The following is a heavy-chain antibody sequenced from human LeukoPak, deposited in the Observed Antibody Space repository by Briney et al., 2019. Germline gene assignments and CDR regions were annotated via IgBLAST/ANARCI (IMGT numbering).Heavy chain of an antibody. D-gene: IGHD3-10*01. CDR1: GFTFSSYG. Sequence: PGGSLRLSCAASGFTFSSYGMSWDRQAPGKGLEWVSGISGGGDRISFADSVKGRFTISKNTSKNTLYLQLNSLRAEDTAIYYCAKTEYIYGSGSYFQDYWGQGTLVTVSS. V-gene: IGHV3-23*01. CDR3: AKTEYIYGSGSYFQDY. J-gene: IGHJ4*02. CDR2: ISGGGDRI.